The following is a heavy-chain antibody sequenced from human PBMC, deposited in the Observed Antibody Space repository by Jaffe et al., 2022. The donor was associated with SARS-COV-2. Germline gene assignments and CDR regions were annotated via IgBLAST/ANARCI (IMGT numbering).Heavy chain of an antibody. J-gene: IGHJ6*02. CDR1: GGSISSGSYY. CDR3: AREGSVRFLEWLPSNYYYYGMDV. Sequence: QVQLQESGPGLVKPSQTLSLTCTVSGGSISSGSYYWSWIRQPAGKGLEWIGRIYTSGSTNYNPSLKSRVTISVDTSNNQFSLKLSSVTAADTAVYYCAREGSVRFLEWLPSNYYYYGMDVWGQGTTVTVSS. CDR2: IYTSGST. V-gene: IGHV4-61*02. D-gene: IGHD3-3*01.